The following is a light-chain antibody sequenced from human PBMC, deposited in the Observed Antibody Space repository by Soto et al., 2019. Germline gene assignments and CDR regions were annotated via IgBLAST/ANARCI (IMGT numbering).Light chain of an antibody. CDR1: QSISMW. V-gene: IGKV1-5*01. Sequence: EIQVTGSPCTLSASVGDRVAITCRASQSISMWLAWYQQNTGKAPKLLIYDASSLQSGVPSRFSGSGSGSDFTLTISSLQPDDFATYYCQQYNRYRTFGQGTKVDI. CDR3: QQYNRYRT. J-gene: IGKJ1*01. CDR2: DAS.